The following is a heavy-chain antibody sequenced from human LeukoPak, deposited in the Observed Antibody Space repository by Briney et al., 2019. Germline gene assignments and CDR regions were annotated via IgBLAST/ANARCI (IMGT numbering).Heavy chain of an antibody. CDR3: ATAYSGSPYDAFDI. CDR1: GGTFSSYA. J-gene: IGHJ3*02. Sequence: SVKVSCKASGGTFSSYAISWVRQAPGQGLEWMGGIIPIFGTANYAQKFQGRVTITTDESTSTAYMELSSLRSEDTAVYYCATAYSGSPYDAFDIWGQGTMVTVSS. D-gene: IGHD1-26*01. V-gene: IGHV1-69*05. CDR2: IIPIFGTA.